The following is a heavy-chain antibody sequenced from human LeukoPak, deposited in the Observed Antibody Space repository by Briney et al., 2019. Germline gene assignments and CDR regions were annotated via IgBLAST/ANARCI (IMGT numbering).Heavy chain of an antibody. D-gene: IGHD3-10*01. J-gene: IGHJ6*02. V-gene: IGHV7-4-1*02. CDR3: ARTGAPRGGYYNGMDV. Sequence: ASVKVSCKASGYTFTTYIINRVRQAPGQGLEWMGWISTTTGHPAYAQGFTGRFVFSLDTSISTAYLQISSLKTEDTAVYYCARTGAPRGGYYNGMDVWGQGTTITVSS. CDR2: ISTTTGHP. CDR1: GYTFTTYI.